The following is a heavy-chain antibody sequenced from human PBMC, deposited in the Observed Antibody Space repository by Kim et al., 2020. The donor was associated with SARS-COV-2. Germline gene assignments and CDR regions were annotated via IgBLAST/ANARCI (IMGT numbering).Heavy chain of an antibody. V-gene: IGHV3-23*01. J-gene: IGHJ4*02. CDR2: ISGSGGST. CDR3: AKDVGDYGDYPLEG. Sequence: GGSLRLSCAASGFTFSSYAMSWVRQAPGKGLEWVSAISGSGGSTYYADSVKGRFTISRDNSKNTLYLQMNSLRAEDTAVYYCAKDVGDYGDYPLEGWGQGTLVTVSS. CDR1: GFTFSSYA. D-gene: IGHD4-17*01.